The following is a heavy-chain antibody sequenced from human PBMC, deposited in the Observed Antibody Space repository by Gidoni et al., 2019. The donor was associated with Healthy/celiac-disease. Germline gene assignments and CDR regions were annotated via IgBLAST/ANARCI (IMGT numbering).Heavy chain of an antibody. CDR1: GFTFSSYS. J-gene: IGHJ4*02. Sequence: EVQLVESGGGLVKPGGSLRLSCAASGFTFSSYSMNWVRQAPGKGLEWVSSISSSSSYIYYADSVKGRFTISRDNAKNSLYLQMNSLRAEDTAVYYCARDGEDGYNGGIDYWGQGTLVTVSS. D-gene: IGHD5-12*01. V-gene: IGHV3-21*01. CDR3: ARDGEDGYNGGIDY. CDR2: ISSSSSYI.